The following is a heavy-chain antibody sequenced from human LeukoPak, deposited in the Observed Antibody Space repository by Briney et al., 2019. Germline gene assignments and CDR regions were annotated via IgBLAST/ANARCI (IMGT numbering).Heavy chain of an antibody. D-gene: IGHD3-9*01. CDR3: ARVLFNSGYDY. V-gene: IGHV1-2*02. Sequence: GASVKVSCKTSGSTFTGAYMRWVRQAPGQGLEWMGWINPNSGETKFAQRFQGRVTLIRDTAISTVYMDLGGLRSDDTAVYYCARVLFNSGYDYWGQGSLVTVSS. CDR1: GSTFTGAY. J-gene: IGHJ4*02. CDR2: INPNSGET.